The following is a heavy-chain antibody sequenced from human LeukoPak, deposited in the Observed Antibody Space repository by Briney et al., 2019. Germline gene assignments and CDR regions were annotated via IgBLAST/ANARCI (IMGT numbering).Heavy chain of an antibody. Sequence: SETLSLTCAVYGGSFSGYYWSWIRQPPGKGLEWIGEINHSGSTNYNPSLKSRVTISVDTSKNQFSLKLSSVTAADTAVYYCARTRSSGYLTFDYWGQGILVTVSS. V-gene: IGHV4-34*01. CDR1: GGSFSGYY. CDR3: ARTRSSGYLTFDY. CDR2: INHSGST. J-gene: IGHJ4*02. D-gene: IGHD3-22*01.